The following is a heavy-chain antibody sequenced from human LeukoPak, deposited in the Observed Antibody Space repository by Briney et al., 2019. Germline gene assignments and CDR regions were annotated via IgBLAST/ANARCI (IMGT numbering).Heavy chain of an antibody. J-gene: IGHJ6*03. CDR3: AREFSYYYYMDV. CDR2: ISSSSSTI. CDR1: GFTVSSNY. Sequence: GGSLRLSCAASGFTVSSNYMNWVRQAPGKGLEWVSYISSSSSTIYYADSVKGRFTISRDNAKNSLYLQMNSLRAEDTAVYYCAREFSYYYYMDVWGKGTTVTVSS. V-gene: IGHV3-48*01.